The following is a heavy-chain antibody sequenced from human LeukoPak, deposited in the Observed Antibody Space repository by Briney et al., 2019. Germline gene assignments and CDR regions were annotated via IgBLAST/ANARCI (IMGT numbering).Heavy chain of an antibody. D-gene: IGHD6-19*01. V-gene: IGHV3-23*01. CDR1: GFTFSTYA. CDR3: TKDAPDSGGWFFFDS. Sequence: GGSLRLSCAASGFTFSTYAMNWVRQAPGEGLEWVSTISGIDTFYADSVKGRFTISRDNSKNTLYLQVISLRAEDTAVYYCTKDAPDSGGWFFFDSWGQGTLVTVSS. J-gene: IGHJ4*02. CDR2: ISGIDT.